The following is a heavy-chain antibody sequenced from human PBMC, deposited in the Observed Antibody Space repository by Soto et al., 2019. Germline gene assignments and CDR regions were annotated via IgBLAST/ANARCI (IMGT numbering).Heavy chain of an antibody. CDR2: ISYDGSNK. J-gene: IGHJ6*02. CDR1: GFTFSSYA. D-gene: IGHD4-17*01. Sequence: GGSLRLSCAASGFTFSSYAMHWVRQAPGKGLEWVAVISYDGSNKYYADSVKGRFTISRDNSKNTLYLQMNSLRAEDTAVYYCARTLYGDYSYYYYGMDVWGQGTTVTVS. CDR3: ARTLYGDYSYYYYGMDV. V-gene: IGHV3-30-3*01.